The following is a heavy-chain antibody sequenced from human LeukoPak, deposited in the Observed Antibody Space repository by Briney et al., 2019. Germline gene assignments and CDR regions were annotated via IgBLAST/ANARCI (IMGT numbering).Heavy chain of an antibody. CDR3: ARGGYSGYDHMDV. D-gene: IGHD5-12*01. V-gene: IGHV4-59*01. CDR2: IYYSGST. J-gene: IGHJ6*03. CDR1: GGSISSYY. Sequence: PSETLSLTCTVSGGSISSYYWSWLRQPPGKGLEWIGYIYYSGSTNYNPSLKSRVTISVDTSKNQFSLKLSSVTAADTAVYYCARGGYSGYDHMDVWGKGTTVTISS.